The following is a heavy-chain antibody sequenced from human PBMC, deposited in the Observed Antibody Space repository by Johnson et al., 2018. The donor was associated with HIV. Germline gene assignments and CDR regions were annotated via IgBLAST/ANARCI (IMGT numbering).Heavy chain of an antibody. CDR2: ISSSGTTV. Sequence: QVQLVESGGGLVKPGGSLRLSCAASGFTFSDYYMSWIRQTPGKGLVWVSYISSSGTTVYNADSVKGRFSTSRDNAKQSLYLHMNSLRAEGTAGYYCARDRVYWDAVDIWGQGTMVTVSS. CDR3: ARDRVYWDAVDI. V-gene: IGHV3-11*04. D-gene: IGHD2-15*01. J-gene: IGHJ3*02. CDR1: GFTFSDYY.